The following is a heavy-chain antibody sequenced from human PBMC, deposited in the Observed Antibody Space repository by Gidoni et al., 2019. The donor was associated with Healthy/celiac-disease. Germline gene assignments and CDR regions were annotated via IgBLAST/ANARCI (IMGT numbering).Heavy chain of an antibody. CDR3: TTTSQSIVGGKNP. D-gene: IGHD1-26*01. V-gene: IGHV3-15*01. J-gene: IGHJ5*02. CDR2: MKSKTDGGTT. Sequence: EVQLLESGGGLVKPGGSLRLSCSAAGFTFSTAWMSWVRQAPGTGLEWGGRMKSKTDGGTTDYEATVKGRFTISRDDAKNTLYLQMNSLKTEDTAVYYCTTTSQSIVGGKNPWVQGTLVTVSS. CDR1: GFTFSTAW.